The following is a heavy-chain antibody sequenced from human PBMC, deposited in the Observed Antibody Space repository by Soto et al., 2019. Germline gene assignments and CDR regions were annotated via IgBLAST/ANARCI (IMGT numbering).Heavy chain of an antibody. Sequence: PGGSLRLSCAASGFTFSSYVITWVRRAPGKGLEWVSTTNDNGRSTFYADSVRGRFTISRDNSKNTLYLQMNSLRAEDTALYYCARGNTLDLWGQGTLVTVSS. V-gene: IGHV3-23*01. CDR1: GFTFSSYV. J-gene: IGHJ5*02. CDR2: TNDNGRST. CDR3: ARGNTLDL. D-gene: IGHD1-1*01.